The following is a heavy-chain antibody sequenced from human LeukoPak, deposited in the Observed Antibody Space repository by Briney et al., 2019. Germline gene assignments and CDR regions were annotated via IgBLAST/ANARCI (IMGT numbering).Heavy chain of an antibody. CDR3: ARDSKGRYYYYYYGMDV. D-gene: IGHD1-26*01. CDR2: ICSSSSYI. Sequence: PGGSLRLSCAASGFTFSSYSMNWVRQAPGKGLEWVSSICSSSSYIYYADSVKGRFTISRDNAKNSLYLQMNSLRAEDTAVYYCARDSKGRYYYYYYGMDVWGQGTTVTVSS. V-gene: IGHV3-21*01. J-gene: IGHJ6*02. CDR1: GFTFSSYS.